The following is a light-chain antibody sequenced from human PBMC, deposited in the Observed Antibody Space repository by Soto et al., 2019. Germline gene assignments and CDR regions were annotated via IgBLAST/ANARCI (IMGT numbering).Light chain of an antibody. J-gene: IGLJ3*02. CDR2: DVS. CDR1: SSDVGGYNY. Sequence: QSALTQPASVSGSPGQSITISCTGTSSDVGGYNYVSWYQQHPGKAPKLMIYDVSNRPSGVSNPFSGSKSGNRASLTISGLQVEDEADYYCSSYTSSSSPWVFGGGTKLTVL. V-gene: IGLV2-14*01. CDR3: SSYTSSSSPWV.